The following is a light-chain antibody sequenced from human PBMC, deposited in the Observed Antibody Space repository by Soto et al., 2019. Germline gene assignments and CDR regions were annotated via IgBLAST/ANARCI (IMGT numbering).Light chain of an antibody. CDR1: QSISGW. V-gene: IGKV1-5*03. CDR2: KAA. J-gene: IGKJ1*01. CDR3: KQYDSYSRT. Sequence: DIQITQSPSTLSASVGDRVTITCRASQSISGWLAWYQQKPGKAPKLLIYKAASLESGVPSWFSGSGSGTEFTLTISSLQPDDFATYYCKQYDSYSRTFGQGTKVEIK.